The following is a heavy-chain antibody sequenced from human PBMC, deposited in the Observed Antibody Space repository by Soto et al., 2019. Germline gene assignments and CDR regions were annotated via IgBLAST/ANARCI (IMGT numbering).Heavy chain of an antibody. J-gene: IGHJ4*02. CDR2: ISSSGSTI. CDR3: ARDEIGVVVTATFDY. V-gene: IGHV3-48*03. CDR1: GFTFSSYE. D-gene: IGHD2-21*02. Sequence: LRLSCAASGFTFSSYEMNWVRQAPGKGLEWVSYISSSGSTIYYADSVKGRFTISRDNAKNSLYLQMNSLRAEDTAVYYCARDEIGVVVTATFDYWGQGTLVTVSS.